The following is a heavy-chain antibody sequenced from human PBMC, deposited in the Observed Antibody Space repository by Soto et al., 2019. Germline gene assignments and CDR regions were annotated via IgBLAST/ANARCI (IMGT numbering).Heavy chain of an antibody. CDR1: GGSISSYY. D-gene: IGHD3-16*01. CDR3: ARNPLIPSPLGYYFDY. J-gene: IGHJ4*02. Sequence: SETLSLTCTVSGGSISSYYWSWIRQPPGKGLEWIGYIYYSGSTNYNTSLKSRVTISVDTSKNQFSLKLSSVTAADTAVYYCARNPLIPSPLGYYFDYWGKGTLVTVSS. CDR2: IYYSGST. V-gene: IGHV4-59*01.